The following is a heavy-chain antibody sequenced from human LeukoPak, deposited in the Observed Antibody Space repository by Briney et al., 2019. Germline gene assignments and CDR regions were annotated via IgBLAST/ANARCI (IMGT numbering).Heavy chain of an antibody. CDR2: MNPNSGNT. V-gene: IGHV1-8*01. Sequence: ASVKVSCKASGYTFTSYDINWVRQATGQGLEWMGWMNPNSGNTGYAQKFQGRVTMTEDTSTDTAYMGLSSLRSEDTAVYYCATDRYYDSSGYYPFDYWGQGTLVTVSS. D-gene: IGHD3-22*01. J-gene: IGHJ4*02. CDR3: ATDRYYDSSGYYPFDY. CDR1: GYTFTSYD.